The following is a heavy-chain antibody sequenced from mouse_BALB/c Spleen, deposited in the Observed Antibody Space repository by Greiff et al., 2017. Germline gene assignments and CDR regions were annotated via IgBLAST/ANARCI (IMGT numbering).Heavy chain of an antibody. CDR1: GFTFSSFG. Sequence: VQLKESGGGLVQPGGSRKLSCAASGFTFSSFGMHWVRQAPEKGLEWVAYISSGSSTIYYADTVKGRFTISRDNPKNTLFLQMTSLRSEDTAMYYCARSVYYGYDAAMDYWGQGTAVTVSS. V-gene: IGHV5-17*02. J-gene: IGHJ4*01. CDR3: ARSVYYGYDAAMDY. D-gene: IGHD2-2*01. CDR2: ISSGSSTI.